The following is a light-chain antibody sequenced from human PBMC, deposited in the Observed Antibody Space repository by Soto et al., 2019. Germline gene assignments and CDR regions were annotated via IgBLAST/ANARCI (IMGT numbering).Light chain of an antibody. V-gene: IGKV1-27*01. CDR3: QQYQKDTPGT. J-gene: IGKJ1*01. CDR1: QDISHY. Sequence: DIQLTQSPSSLSASVGDRVTLTCRASQDISHYLDWYQQRPGKVPKLLIFYVANLQLGGPSRFSGSGSGTEFNLTISSLQPEDVANSYCQQYQKDTPGTFGQGTKGDIK. CDR2: YVA.